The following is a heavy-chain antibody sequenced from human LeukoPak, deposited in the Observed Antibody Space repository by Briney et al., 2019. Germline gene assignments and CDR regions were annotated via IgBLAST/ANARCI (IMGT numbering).Heavy chain of an antibody. J-gene: IGHJ4*02. CDR2: IYYSGRT. D-gene: IGHD2-2*01. CDR3: ARQLGYCSSTSCYADKADY. V-gene: IGHV4-39*01. Sequence: SETLSLTCTVSGGSISSSSYYWGWIRQPPGKGLEWIGSIYYSGRTYYNPSLKSRVTISVDTSKNQFSLKLSSVTAADTAVYYCARQLGYCSSTSCYADKADYWGQGTLVTVSS. CDR1: GGSISSSSYY.